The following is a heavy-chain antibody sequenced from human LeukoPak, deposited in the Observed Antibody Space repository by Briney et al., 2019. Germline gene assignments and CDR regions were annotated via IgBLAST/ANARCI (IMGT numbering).Heavy chain of an antibody. CDR3: AREDCRGGSCYFDY. D-gene: IGHD2-15*01. CDR1: GFTFSSYA. CDR2: ISYDENNK. Sequence: TGGSLRLSCAASGFTFSSYAIHWVRHAPAKGLEWVAFISYDENNKYYADSVKGRFTISRDNSKNTLYLQMNSLRAEDTAVFYCAREDCRGGSCYFDYWGQGTLVTVSS. V-gene: IGHV3-30*04. J-gene: IGHJ4*02.